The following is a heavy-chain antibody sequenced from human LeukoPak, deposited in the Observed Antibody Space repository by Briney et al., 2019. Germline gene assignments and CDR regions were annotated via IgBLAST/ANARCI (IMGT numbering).Heavy chain of an antibody. J-gene: IGHJ4*02. CDR3: AKFRADSSGWPFDY. CDR2: ISSSGSGGNT. CDR1: GVTLSNYA. V-gene: IGHV3-23*01. D-gene: IGHD6-19*01. Sequence: GGSLRLSCVASGVTLSNYAMSWARQAPGKGLEWVSGISSSGSGGNTYYADSVKGRFTISRDSSRNTLFLHMNTLRAEDTAIYYCAKFRADSSGWPFDYWGQGTLVTVSS.